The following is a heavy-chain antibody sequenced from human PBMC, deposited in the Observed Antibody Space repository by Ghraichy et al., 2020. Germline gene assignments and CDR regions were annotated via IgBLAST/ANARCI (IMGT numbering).Heavy chain of an antibody. V-gene: IGHV3-9*01. D-gene: IGHD2-15*01. Sequence: SLRLSCAASGFTFDDYAMHWVRQAPGKGLEWVSGISWNSGGIAYADSVKGRFTISRDNAKNSLYLQMNSLRAEDTALYYCAKDYLRKGYCSGGSCYDSVYFDYWGQGTLVTVSS. J-gene: IGHJ4*02. CDR3: AKDYLRKGYCSGGSCYDSVYFDY. CDR2: ISWNSGGI. CDR1: GFTFDDYA.